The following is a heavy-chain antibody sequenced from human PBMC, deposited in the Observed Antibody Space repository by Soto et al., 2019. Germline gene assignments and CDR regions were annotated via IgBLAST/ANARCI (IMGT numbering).Heavy chain of an antibody. Sequence: PSETLSLTCTGSGRYISSCNYYWSCLRQPPGKGLEWIGYIYYSGSTNYTPSLKSRVTISVDTSKNQFSLKLSSVTAADTAVYYCARVLHSSTYYYGLDVWGQGTTVTVSS. CDR2: IYYSGST. J-gene: IGHJ6*02. CDR3: ARVLHSSTYYYGLDV. V-gene: IGHV4-61*01. CDR1: GRYISSCNYY. D-gene: IGHD2-2*01.